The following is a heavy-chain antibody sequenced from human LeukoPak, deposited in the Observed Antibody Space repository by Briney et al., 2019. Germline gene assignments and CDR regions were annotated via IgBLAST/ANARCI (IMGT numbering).Heavy chain of an antibody. D-gene: IGHD3-22*01. CDR1: GFTFSSYS. J-gene: IGHJ4*02. Sequence: GGSLRLSCAASGFTFSSYSLSWVRQAPRKGLEWVSYISSSSTTIYYADSVKGRFTISRDNAKNSLYLQINSLRDEDTAVYYCARDSYGNSGYYYVSDYWGQGTLVTVSS. CDR2: ISSSSTTI. CDR3: ARDSYGNSGYYYVSDY. V-gene: IGHV3-48*02.